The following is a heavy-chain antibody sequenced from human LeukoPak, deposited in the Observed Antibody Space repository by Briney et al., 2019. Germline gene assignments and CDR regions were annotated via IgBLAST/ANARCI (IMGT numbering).Heavy chain of an antibody. D-gene: IGHD4-17*01. CDR1: GFTFSSYG. J-gene: IGHJ3*02. CDR3: ARVSTVPTPGHAFDM. CDR2: ISGSGGST. Sequence: GGTLRLSCAASGFTFSSYGMSWVRQAPGKGLEWVSAISGSGGSTYYADSVKGRFTISRDNAKNTLYLQMNSLRAEDTAGYYCARVSTVPTPGHAFDMWGRGTRLTLS. V-gene: IGHV3-23*01.